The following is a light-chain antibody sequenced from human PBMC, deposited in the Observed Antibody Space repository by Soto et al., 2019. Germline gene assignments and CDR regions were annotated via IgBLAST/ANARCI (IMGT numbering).Light chain of an antibody. V-gene: IGLV2-14*03. CDR2: HVT. CDR3: CSLTTSHTYV. CDR1: SSDIGHYDY. Sequence: QAVLTPPASVSGSPGQSITISCTGTSSDIGHYDYVSWYQQHPGKAPKLMIYHVTYRPSGVSNRYSGSKSGNSASLTISGLQADDEADYYCCSLTTSHTYVFGSGTKVTVL. J-gene: IGLJ1*01.